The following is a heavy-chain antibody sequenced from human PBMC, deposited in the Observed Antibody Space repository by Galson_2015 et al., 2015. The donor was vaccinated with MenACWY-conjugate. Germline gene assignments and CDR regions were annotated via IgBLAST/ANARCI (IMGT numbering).Heavy chain of an antibody. J-gene: IGHJ4*02. CDR2: IYSGGST. D-gene: IGHD3-10*01. CDR3: FGSSSRKSFDY. CDR1: GFTFSSYS. Sequence: SLRLSCAASGFTFSSYSMNWVRQAPGKGLEWVSVIYSGGSTYYADSVKGRFTISRDNSKNTLYLQMNSLRAEDTAVYYCFGSSSRKSFDYWGQGTLVTVSS. V-gene: IGHV3-53*01.